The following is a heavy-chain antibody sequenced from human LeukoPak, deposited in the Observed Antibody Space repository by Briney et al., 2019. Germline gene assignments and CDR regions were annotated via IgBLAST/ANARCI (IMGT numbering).Heavy chain of an antibody. CDR3: ARGYLDWFDP. CDR2: IYYSGST. CDR1: GGSISSYF. V-gene: IGHV4-59*01. J-gene: IGHJ5*02. Sequence: SETLSLTCTVSGGSISSYFWTWIRHPPGKGLEWIGYIYYSGSTSYNPSLKSRVTMSVDTSKNQFSLNLNSVTAADTAVYYCARGYLDWFDPWGQGTLVTVSS. D-gene: IGHD1-26*01.